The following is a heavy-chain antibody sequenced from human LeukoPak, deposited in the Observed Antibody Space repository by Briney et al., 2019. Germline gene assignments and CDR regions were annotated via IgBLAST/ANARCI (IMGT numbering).Heavy chain of an antibody. CDR2: IKSKTDGGTT. CDR1: GFTFSNAW. Sequence: GGSLRLSCAASGFTFSNAWMSWVRQAPGKGLEWVGRIKSKTDGGTTDYAAPVKGRFTISRDDSKNTLYLQMNSLKSEDTAVYSCTTSTLYSSGWYRYYYMDVWGKGTTVTISS. D-gene: IGHD6-19*01. V-gene: IGHV3-15*01. J-gene: IGHJ6*03. CDR3: TTSTLYSSGWYRYYYMDV.